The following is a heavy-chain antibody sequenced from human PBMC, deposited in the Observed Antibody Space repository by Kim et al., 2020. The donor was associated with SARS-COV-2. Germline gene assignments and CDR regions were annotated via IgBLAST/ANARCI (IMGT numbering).Heavy chain of an antibody. Sequence: GESLKISCKGSGYSFTSYWISWVRQMPGKGLEWMGRIDPSDSYTNYSPSFQGHVTISADKSISTAYLQWSSLKASDTAMYYCARQGQRYYYDSSGYSIAEYFQHWGQGTLVTVSS. D-gene: IGHD3-22*01. CDR2: IDPSDSYT. J-gene: IGHJ1*01. CDR1: GYSFTSYW. CDR3: ARQGQRYYYDSSGYSIAEYFQH. V-gene: IGHV5-10-1*01.